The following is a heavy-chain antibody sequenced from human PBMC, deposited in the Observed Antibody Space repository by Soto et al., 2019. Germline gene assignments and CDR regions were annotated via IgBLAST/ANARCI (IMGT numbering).Heavy chain of an antibody. D-gene: IGHD6-13*01. J-gene: IGHJ6*03. Sequence: SETLSLTCTVSGGSISSYYWSWIRQPPGKGLEWIGYIYYSGSTNYNPSLKSRVTISVDTSKNQFSLKLSSVTAADTAVYYCAREGIAAAGTDYYYYMDVWGKGTTVTVSS. V-gene: IGHV4-59*01. CDR2: IYYSGST. CDR1: GGSISSYY. CDR3: AREGIAAAGTDYYYYMDV.